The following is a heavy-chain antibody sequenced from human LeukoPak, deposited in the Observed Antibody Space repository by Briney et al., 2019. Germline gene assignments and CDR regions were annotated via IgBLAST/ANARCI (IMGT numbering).Heavy chain of an antibody. CDR3: TTDRGIAVRPVFDY. D-gene: IGHD6-6*01. Sequence: GGSLRLSCAPSGNILSKAWVSWVRDAPGKGLEWVGRFKSKTDGGTIDYAAPVKGRFTISTDDSKITLYLQMNSLKIEDTGLYYCTTDRGIAVRPVFDYWGQGTLVTVSS. J-gene: IGHJ4*02. V-gene: IGHV3-15*01. CDR1: GNILSKAW. CDR2: FKSKTDGGTI.